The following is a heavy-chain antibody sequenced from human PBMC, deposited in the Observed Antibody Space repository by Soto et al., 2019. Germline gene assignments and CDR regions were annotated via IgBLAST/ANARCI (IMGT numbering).Heavy chain of an antibody. V-gene: IGHV4-4*02. Sequence: SETLSLTCAVSGVSISSGNWWTWVRQTPQRGLEYIGEIFHDGTANYYPSFERRVAISVDTSKNQFSLKLTSVTAADTAIYFCARLVYATRLNYMYFDFWGQGALVTVSS. J-gene: IGHJ4*02. D-gene: IGHD2-8*01. CDR1: GVSISSGNW. CDR3: ARLVYATRLNYMYFDF. CDR2: IFHDGTA.